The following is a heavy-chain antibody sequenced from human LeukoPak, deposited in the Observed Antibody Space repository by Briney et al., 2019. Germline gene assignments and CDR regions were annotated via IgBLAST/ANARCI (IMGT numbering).Heavy chain of an antibody. CDR3: ANDSS. CDR1: GFTFDDYA. D-gene: IGHD6-6*01. CDR2: ISWNSGSI. V-gene: IGHV3-9*01. Sequence: GGSLRLSCAASGFTFDDYAMHWVRQAPGKGLEWVSGISWNSGSIGYADSVKGRFTISRDNDKNSLYLQMNSLRAEDTALYYCANDSSWGQGTLVTVSS. J-gene: IGHJ5*02.